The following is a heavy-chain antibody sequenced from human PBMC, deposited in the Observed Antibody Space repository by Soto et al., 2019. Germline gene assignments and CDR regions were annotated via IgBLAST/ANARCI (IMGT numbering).Heavy chain of an antibody. CDR1: GFTFIIYA. CDR3: AGRYCTNGVCYTNYYYYIDV. D-gene: IGHD2-8*01. V-gene: IGHV3-23*01. CDR2: ITTSGGNT. J-gene: IGHJ6*03. Sequence: EVQLLESGGGLVQPGGSLRLSCAASGFTFIIYAMSWVRQAPGKGLEWVSTITTSGGNTYYADSVQGRFTISRDNSKNTLYLQMNSLRAEDTAVYYCAGRYCTNGVCYTNYYYYIDVWGKGTTVTVSS.